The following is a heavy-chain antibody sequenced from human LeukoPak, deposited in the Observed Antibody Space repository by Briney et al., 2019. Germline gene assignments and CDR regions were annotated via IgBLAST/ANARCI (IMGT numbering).Heavy chain of an antibody. CDR1: GFTFRSNA. Sequence: GGSLRLSCAAAGFTFRSNAMSWVRQAPGKGLEWVSIIFGNGDTTYYADSVKGRFTVSRDNSKDTLYLQMNDLRPDDTAIYYCAKRNTMVRGGPCFDYWGQGLLVTVSS. J-gene: IGHJ4*02. D-gene: IGHD3-10*01. CDR2: IFGNGDTT. CDR3: AKRNTMVRGGPCFDY. V-gene: IGHV3-23*01.